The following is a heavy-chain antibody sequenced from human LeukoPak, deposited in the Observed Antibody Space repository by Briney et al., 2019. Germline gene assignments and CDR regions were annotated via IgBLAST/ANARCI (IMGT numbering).Heavy chain of an antibody. J-gene: IGHJ3*02. CDR2: ISSSSSTI. D-gene: IGHD3-3*01. Sequence: HPGGSLRLSCAASGFTFSSHSMNWVRQAPGKGLEWVSYISSSSSTIYYADSVKGRFTISRDNAKNSLYLQMNSLRAEDTAVYYCARAGGRFLEWLNHDAFDIWGQGTMVTVSS. CDR3: ARAGGRFLEWLNHDAFDI. CDR1: GFTFSSHS. V-gene: IGHV3-48*01.